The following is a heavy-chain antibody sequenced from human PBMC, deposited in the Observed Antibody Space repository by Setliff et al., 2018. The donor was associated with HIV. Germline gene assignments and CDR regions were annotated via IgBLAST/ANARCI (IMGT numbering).Heavy chain of an antibody. CDR2: INPSGGST. CDR3: ARGSDASGYYPIYYYYGMDV. V-gene: IGHV1-46*01. D-gene: IGHD3-22*01. Sequence: ASVKVSCKASGYTFTSYHMYWVRQAPGQGLEWMGSINPSGGSTSYAQKFQDRVTMTRDTSTSTGYMELRSLRSEDTAVYYCARGSDASGYYPIYYYYGMDVWVPETLLVTVSS. J-gene: IGHJ6*02. CDR1: GYTFTSYH.